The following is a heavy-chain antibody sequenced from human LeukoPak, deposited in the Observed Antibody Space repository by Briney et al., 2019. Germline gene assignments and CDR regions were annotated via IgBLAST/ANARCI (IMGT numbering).Heavy chain of an antibody. Sequence: PSETLSLTCTVSGGSISSYYWSWIRQPPGKGLEWIGYIFYRGSTNYNPSLKSRVTISIDTSKNQFSPKLSSVTAADTAVYYCARRGADDYGDYGFDYWGQGTLVTVSS. CDR2: IFYRGST. D-gene: IGHD4-17*01. V-gene: IGHV4-59*08. CDR1: GGSISSYY. J-gene: IGHJ4*02. CDR3: ARRGADDYGDYGFDY.